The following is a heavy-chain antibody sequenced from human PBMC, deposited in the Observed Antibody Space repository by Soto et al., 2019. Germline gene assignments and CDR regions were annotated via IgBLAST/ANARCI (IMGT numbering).Heavy chain of an antibody. D-gene: IGHD5-18*01. J-gene: IGHJ4*02. CDR2: LSGSGGSA. Sequence: GGSLSLPRTASGFPFSGHCMRWVRQAPGKGLEWVSALSGSGGSAYYADSVKGRFTISRDISKNTLYLQMNSLRAEDTALYYCAKEGYTYGYYFDYWGQGTQVTVSS. CDR3: AKEGYTYGYYFDY. CDR1: GFPFSGHC. V-gene: IGHV3-23*01.